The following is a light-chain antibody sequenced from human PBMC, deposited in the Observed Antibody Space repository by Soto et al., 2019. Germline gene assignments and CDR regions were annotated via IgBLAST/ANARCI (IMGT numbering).Light chain of an antibody. CDR3: QQAYSAPHT. V-gene: IGKV1-39*01. CDR2: AAS. CDR1: QSIGTS. Sequence: DVPMTQSPYSLSASVGDRVTITCRASQSIGTSLNWYQQKKGRAPKLLIYAASTLQSGVPSRFSGSGSGTEFNLTIGSLQPDDFATYSCQQAYSAPHTLGQGTNLEI. J-gene: IGKJ2*01.